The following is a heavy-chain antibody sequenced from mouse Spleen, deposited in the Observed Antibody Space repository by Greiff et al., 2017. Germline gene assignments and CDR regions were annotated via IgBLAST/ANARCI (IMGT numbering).Heavy chain of an antibody. CDR1: GYSITSGYY. CDR3: ARDRYYGSSDY. D-gene: IGHD1-1*01. Sequence: ESGPGLVKPSQSLSLTCSVTGYSITSGYYWNWIRQFPGNKLEWMGYISYDGSNNYNPSLKNRISITRDTSKNQFFLKLNSVTTEDTATYYCARDRYYGSSDYWGQGTTLTVSS. J-gene: IGHJ2*01. CDR2: ISYDGSN. V-gene: IGHV3-6*01.